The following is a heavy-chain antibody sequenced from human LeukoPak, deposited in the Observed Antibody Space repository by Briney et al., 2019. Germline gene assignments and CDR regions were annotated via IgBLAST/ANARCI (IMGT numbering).Heavy chain of an antibody. CDR3: AKDIATGNRLYYFDY. V-gene: IGHV3-9*01. CDR2: ISWNSGSI. Sequence: GGSLRLPCAASVFTFDDYAMHWVRQAPGKGLEWVSGISWNSGSIGYADSVKGRFTISRDNAKNSLYLQMNSLRAEDTALYYCAKDIATGNRLYYFDYWGQGTPVTVSS. D-gene: IGHD1-14*01. J-gene: IGHJ4*02. CDR1: VFTFDDYA.